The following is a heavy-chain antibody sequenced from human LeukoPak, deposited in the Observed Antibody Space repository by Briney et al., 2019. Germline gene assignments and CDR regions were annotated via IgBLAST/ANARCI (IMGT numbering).Heavy chain of an antibody. V-gene: IGHV4-59*12. CDR3: ARGGTYYDFWSGYPYYFDY. D-gene: IGHD3-3*01. CDR1: GGSISSYY. J-gene: IGHJ4*02. CDR2: IYYSGST. Sequence: PSETLSLTCTVSGGSISSYYWSWIRQPPGKGLEWIGYIYYSGSTNYNPSLKSRVTISVDTSKNQFSLKLSSVTAADTAVYYCARGGTYYDFWSGYPYYFDYWGQGTLVTVSS.